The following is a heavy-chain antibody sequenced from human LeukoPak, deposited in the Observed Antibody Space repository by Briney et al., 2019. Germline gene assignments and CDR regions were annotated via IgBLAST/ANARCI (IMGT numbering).Heavy chain of an antibody. CDR1: GYTFKGYY. J-gene: IGHJ4*02. CDR3: ARDSSGYYDY. D-gene: IGHD3-10*01. V-gene: IGHV1-2*02. CDR2: INPDNGRT. Sequence: ASVKVSCKASGYTFKGYYMHWVRQAPGQGLEWMGWINPDNGRTNYAQKFQGRVTVTRDTSISTAYMELSRLSSDDTAVYYCARDSSGYYDYWGQGTLVTVSS.